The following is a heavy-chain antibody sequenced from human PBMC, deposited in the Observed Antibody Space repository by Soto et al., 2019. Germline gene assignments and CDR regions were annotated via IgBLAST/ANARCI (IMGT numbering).Heavy chain of an antibody. J-gene: IGHJ4*02. CDR3: ARDRYSSGWYDLDY. D-gene: IGHD6-19*01. Sequence: VQLVETGGGVVQPGRSLRLSCAASGFTFSSYGMHWVRQAPGKGLEWVAVIWYDGSNKYYADSVKGRFTISRDNSKNTLYLQMNSLRVEDTAVYYCARDRYSSGWYDLDYWGQGTLVTVSS. V-gene: IGHV3-33*01. CDR2: IWYDGSNK. CDR1: GFTFSSYG.